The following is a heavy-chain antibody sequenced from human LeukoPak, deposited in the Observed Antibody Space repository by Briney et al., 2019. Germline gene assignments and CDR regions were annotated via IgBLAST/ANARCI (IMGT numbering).Heavy chain of an antibody. Sequence: GESLKISCKGSGYTFTTYWIGWVRQMPGKGLEWMGIIYPGDSDTRYSPSFQGQVTMSADKSISTAYLQWSSLKASDTAMYYCARRSSGWGRDFDYWGQGTLVTVSS. D-gene: IGHD6-19*01. CDR1: GYTFTTYW. CDR3: ARRSSGWGRDFDY. CDR2: IYPGDSDT. V-gene: IGHV5-51*01. J-gene: IGHJ4*02.